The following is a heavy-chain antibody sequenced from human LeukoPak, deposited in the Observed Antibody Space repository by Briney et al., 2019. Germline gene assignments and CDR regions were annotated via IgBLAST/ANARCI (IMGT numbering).Heavy chain of an antibody. CDR3: VRDRTTVTLFDS. J-gene: IGHJ4*02. Sequence: GGSLRLSCAASGFTFSNYEMNWVRQAPGKGLEWVSYISSSGSTIYYADSVKGRFTISRDNAKNTVYLQMNSLRAEDTAVYYCVRDRTTVTLFDSWGQGTLVTVSS. CDR2: ISSSGSTI. D-gene: IGHD4-17*01. V-gene: IGHV3-48*03. CDR1: GFTFSNYE.